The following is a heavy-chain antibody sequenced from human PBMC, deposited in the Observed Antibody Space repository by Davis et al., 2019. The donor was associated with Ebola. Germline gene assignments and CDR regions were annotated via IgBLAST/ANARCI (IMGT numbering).Heavy chain of an antibody. CDR3: AIPDCSGANCYSVYIKN. V-gene: IGHV3-48*01. D-gene: IGHD2-15*01. CDR1: GFTFSTYT. J-gene: IGHJ4*02. CDR2: ISSGSSTI. Sequence: GESLKISCAASGFTFSTYTMNWVRQAPGKGLEWISYISSGSSTIYYADSVKGRFTISRDNSNNLLYLQMNSLRAEDTAVYYCAIPDCSGANCYSVYIKNWGQGTLVTVSS.